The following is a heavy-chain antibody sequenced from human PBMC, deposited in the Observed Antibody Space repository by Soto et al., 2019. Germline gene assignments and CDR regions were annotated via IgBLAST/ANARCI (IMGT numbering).Heavy chain of an antibody. J-gene: IGHJ4*02. CDR1: GFTFSRTA. CDR2: ISSSGSST. CDR3: VKAGSASLLFDF. Sequence: GGSLRLSCAASGFTFSRTAMNWVRQAPGQGLEWVAGISSSGSSTYYAESVKGRFTISRDNSKNTLYLQMNNLRSDDTAVYSCVKAGSASLLFDFWGQGALVTVSS. D-gene: IGHD2-2*01. V-gene: IGHV3-23*01.